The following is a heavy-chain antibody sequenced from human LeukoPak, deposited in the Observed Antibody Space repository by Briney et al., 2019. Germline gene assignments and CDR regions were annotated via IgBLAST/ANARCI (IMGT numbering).Heavy chain of an antibody. CDR3: ARQQDYGSGSYAY. J-gene: IGHJ4*02. D-gene: IGHD3-10*01. CDR2: INHSGST. V-gene: IGHV4-4*02. CDR1: GGSISSSNW. Sequence: SETLSLTCAVSGGSISSSNWWSWVRQPPGKGLEWIGEINHSGSTNYNPSLKSRVTISVDTSKNQFSLKLSSVTAADTAVYYCARQQDYGSGSYAYWGQGTLVTVSS.